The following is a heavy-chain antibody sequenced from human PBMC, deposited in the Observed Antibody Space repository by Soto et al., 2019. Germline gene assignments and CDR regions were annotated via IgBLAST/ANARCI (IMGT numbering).Heavy chain of an antibody. CDR2: IGSGGGTI. V-gene: IGHV3-11*01. Sequence: GGSLRLSCAASGFTFSDYYMTWIRQAPGKGLEWVSYIGSGGGTIYYADSVKGRFTISSDNAKNSLYLQMNSLRAEDTAVYYCARRRDFLDSSGQGTLVTVSS. CDR3: ARRRDFLDS. D-gene: IGHD3-3*01. CDR1: GFTFSDYY. J-gene: IGHJ4*02.